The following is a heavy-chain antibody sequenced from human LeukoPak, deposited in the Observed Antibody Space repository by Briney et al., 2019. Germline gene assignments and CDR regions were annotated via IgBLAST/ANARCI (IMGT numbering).Heavy chain of an antibody. D-gene: IGHD3-22*01. CDR1: GGTFSGYY. V-gene: IGHV4-34*01. J-gene: IGHJ4*02. CDR3: AREVGYYYDSSGSVPRDY. Sequence: SETLSLTCAVYGGTFSGYYWSWIRQPPGKGLEWIGEINHSGSTNYNPSLKSRVTISVDTSKNQFSLKLSSVTAADTAVYYCAREVGYYYDSSGSVPRDYWGQGTLVTVSS. CDR2: INHSGST.